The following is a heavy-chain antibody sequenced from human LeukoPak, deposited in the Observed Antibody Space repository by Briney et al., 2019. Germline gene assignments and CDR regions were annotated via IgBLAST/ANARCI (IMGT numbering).Heavy chain of an antibody. J-gene: IGHJ4*02. D-gene: IGHD3-10*01. Sequence: SETLSLTCTVSGGSISSYYWSWIRQPPGKGLEWIGYIYYSGSTNYNPSLKSRVTISVDTSKNQFSLKLSSVTAADTAVYYCARVGDYYGSGSSLGFWGQGTLVTVSS. V-gene: IGHV4-59*01. CDR2: IYYSGST. CDR3: ARVGDYYGSGSSLGF. CDR1: GGSISSYY.